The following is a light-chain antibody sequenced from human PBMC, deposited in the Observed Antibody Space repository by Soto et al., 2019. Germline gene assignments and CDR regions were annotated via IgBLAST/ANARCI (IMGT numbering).Light chain of an antibody. Sequence: SYELTQSPSVSVAPGQTARIACGGNVIGSKSVHWYQRKPGQAPVLVFYNDGDRPSGIPERFSGSNSGNTATLTISSVAAGDAADYYGQGWYVDSDHVVCGGGTKVTVL. CDR1: VIGSKS. CDR2: NDG. V-gene: IGLV3-21*02. J-gene: IGLJ3*02. CDR3: QGWYVDSDHVV.